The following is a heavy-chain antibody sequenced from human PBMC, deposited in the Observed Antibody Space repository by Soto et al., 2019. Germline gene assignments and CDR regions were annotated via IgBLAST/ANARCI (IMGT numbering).Heavy chain of an antibody. CDR2: INAGNGNT. D-gene: IGHD3-9*01. J-gene: IGHJ5*02. Sequence: ASVKVSCKASGYTFTSYAMHWVRQAPGQRLEWMGWINAGNGNTKYSQKFQGRVTITRDTSASTAYMELSSLRSEDTAVYYCARKAHYDIFTSYSQPAYIHPWCKG. V-gene: IGHV1-3*01. CDR1: GYTFTSYA. CDR3: ARKAHYDIFTSYSQPAYIHP.